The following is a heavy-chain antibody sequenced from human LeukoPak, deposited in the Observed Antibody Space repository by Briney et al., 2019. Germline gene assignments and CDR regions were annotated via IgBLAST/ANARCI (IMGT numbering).Heavy chain of an antibody. CDR3: ARTAVAGTFYYYYYMDV. D-gene: IGHD6-19*01. J-gene: IGHJ6*03. V-gene: IGHV4-4*07. CDR2: IYTSGST. Sequence: SETLSLTCTVSGGSISSYYWSWIRQPAGKGLEWIGRIYTSGSTNYNPSLESRVTMSVDTSKNQFSLKLSSVTAADTAVYYCARTAVAGTFYYYYYMDVWGKGTTVTISS. CDR1: GGSISSYY.